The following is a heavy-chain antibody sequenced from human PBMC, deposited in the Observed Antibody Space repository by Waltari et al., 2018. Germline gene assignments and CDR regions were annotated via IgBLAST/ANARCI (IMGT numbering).Heavy chain of an antibody. CDR1: GYSFTSHW. CDR3: VRHRTTYPLEIDY. Sequence: EVQLVQSGAEVKKPEESLRISCEGSGYSFTSHWISWVRQMPGKGLGWVGGIDPSDSFRNYGPACEGHVTISVDQSLRTAYLQWDSLKASDTAIYYCVRHRTTYPLEIDYWGQGTLVTVSS. D-gene: IGHD2-2*01. V-gene: IGHV5-10-1*01. CDR2: IDPSDSFR. J-gene: IGHJ4*02.